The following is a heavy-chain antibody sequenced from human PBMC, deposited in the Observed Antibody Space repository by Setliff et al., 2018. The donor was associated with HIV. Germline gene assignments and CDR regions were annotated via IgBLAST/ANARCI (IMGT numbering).Heavy chain of an antibody. J-gene: IGHJ6*03. Sequence: TLSLTCNVSGGSISSSSFYWAWLRQPPGKEPEWIASIYYNTRTYYNLSLRSRVTISVDTSKSLFSLKMTSVTAADTAVYYCAGNQNWNGYAFPYIDVWGKGTTVTVSS. V-gene: IGHV4-39*02. D-gene: IGHD3-3*01. CDR1: GGSISSSSFY. CDR3: AGNQNWNGYAFPYIDV. CDR2: IYYNTRT.